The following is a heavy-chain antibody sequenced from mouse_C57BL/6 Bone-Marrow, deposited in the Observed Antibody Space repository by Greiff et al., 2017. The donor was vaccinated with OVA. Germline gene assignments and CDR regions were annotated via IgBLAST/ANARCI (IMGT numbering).Heavy chain of an antibody. V-gene: IGHV1-54*01. D-gene: IGHD1-1*01. CDR3: ARDYYGSSWTYFDY. CDR1: GYAFTNYL. Sequence: VQLQQSGAELVRPGTSVKVSCKASGYAFTNYLIEWVKQRPGQGLEWIGVINPGSGGTNYNEKFKGKATLTADKSSSTAYMQLSSLTSEDSAVYFCARDYYGSSWTYFDYWGQGTTLTVSS. CDR2: INPGSGGT. J-gene: IGHJ2*01.